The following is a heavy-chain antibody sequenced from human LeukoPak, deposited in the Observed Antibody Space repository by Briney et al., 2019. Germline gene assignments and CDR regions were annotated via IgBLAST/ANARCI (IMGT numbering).Heavy chain of an antibody. CDR2: ISAYNGNT. CDR3: AREPWGSYDYYYYYGMDV. J-gene: IGHJ6*02. D-gene: IGHD7-27*01. CDR1: GYTFTSYG. Sequence: GASVKVSCKASGYTFTSYGISWVRQAPGQGLEWMGWISAYNGNTNYAQKLQGRVTMTTDTSTSTAYMELRSLRSDDTAVYYCAREPWGSYDYYYYYGMDVWGQGTTVTVSS. V-gene: IGHV1-18*01.